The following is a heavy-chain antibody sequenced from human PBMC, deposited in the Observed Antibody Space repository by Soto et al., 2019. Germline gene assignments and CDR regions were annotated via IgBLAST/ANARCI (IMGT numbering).Heavy chain of an antibody. CDR1: GYSFTSNW. D-gene: IGHD1-26*01. J-gene: IGHJ5*02. CDR3: AKWPVGASRNWFDP. Sequence: GESLKISCKGSGYSFTSNWIGWVRQMPGKGLEWMGIIHPGDSDIRYSPSFQGQVTISADKSISTAYLQWSSLKASDTAMYYCAKWPVGASRNWFDPWGQGTLVTAPQ. CDR2: IHPGDSDI. V-gene: IGHV5-51*01.